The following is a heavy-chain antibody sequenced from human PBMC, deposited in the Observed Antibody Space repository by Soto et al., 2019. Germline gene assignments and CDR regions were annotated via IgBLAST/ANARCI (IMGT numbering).Heavy chain of an antibody. V-gene: IGHV4-31*03. CDR2: IYYSGST. CDR3: ARSVFP. J-gene: IGHJ5*02. CDR1: GGSISSGGYY. Sequence: QVQLQESGPGLVKPSQTLSLTCTVSGGSISSGGYYWNWIRQHPGKGLEWIGYIYYSGSTYYNPSLKSRVTLSLDPSKTQFALKLSSVTAADTAVYYCARSVFPWGHGTLVPVSS.